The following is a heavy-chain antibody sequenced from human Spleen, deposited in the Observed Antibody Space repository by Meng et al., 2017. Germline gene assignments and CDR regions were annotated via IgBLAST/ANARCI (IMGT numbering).Heavy chain of an antibody. V-gene: IGHV7-4-1*02. Sequence: QVQLVQSWSELRKPGASVKVSCKASGYTLTSYAINWLRQAPGQGLEWMGWISTNTGNPTYAQGFTGRLVFSLDTSVSTAYLQISGLKADDTAVYYCTRDGYSDCSRTSCFDYWGQGTLVTVSS. CDR3: TRDGYSDCSRTSCFDY. J-gene: IGHJ4*02. CDR2: ISTNTGNP. D-gene: IGHD2-2*01. CDR1: GYTLTSYA.